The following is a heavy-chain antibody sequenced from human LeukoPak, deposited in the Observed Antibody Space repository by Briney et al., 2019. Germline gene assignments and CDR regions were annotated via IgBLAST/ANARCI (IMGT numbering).Heavy chain of an antibody. J-gene: IGHJ4*02. D-gene: IGHD4-11*01. CDR2: IYHSGST. CDR1: GYSISSGYY. CDR3: ATITTPNDY. V-gene: IGHV4-38-2*02. Sequence: SETLSLTCTVSGYSISSGYYWGWIRQPPGKGLEWIGSIYHSGSTYYNPSLKSRVTISVDTSKNQFSLKLSSVTAADTAVYYCATITTPNDYWGQGTLVTVSS.